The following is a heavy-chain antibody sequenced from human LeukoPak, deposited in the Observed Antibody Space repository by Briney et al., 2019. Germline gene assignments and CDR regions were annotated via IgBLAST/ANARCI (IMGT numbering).Heavy chain of an antibody. CDR3: VKDWCSGSCNFDY. D-gene: IGHD1-26*01. CDR1: GFTFSSYA. Sequence: GGSLRLSCSASGFTFSSYAMHWVRQAPGKGLEYVSAISSNGGSTYYADSVKGRFTISRDNSKNTLYLQMSSLGAEDTAVYYCVKDWCSGSCNFDYWGQGTLVTVSS. CDR2: ISSNGGST. J-gene: IGHJ4*02. V-gene: IGHV3-64D*06.